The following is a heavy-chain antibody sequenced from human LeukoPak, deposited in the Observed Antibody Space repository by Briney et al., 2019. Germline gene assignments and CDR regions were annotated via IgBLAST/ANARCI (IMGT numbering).Heavy chain of an antibody. J-gene: IGHJ3*02. CDR3: ARERQDTIVHSGAFDI. D-gene: IGHD3-10*01. CDR1: GFTFSSYG. CDR2: IWYDGSNK. V-gene: IGHV3-33*01. Sequence: QTGGSLRLSCAASGFTFSSYGMHWVRQAPGKGLEWVAVIWYDGSNKYYADSVKGRFAISRDNSKNTLYLQMNSLRAEDTAVYYCARERQDTIVHSGAFDIWGQGTMVTVSS.